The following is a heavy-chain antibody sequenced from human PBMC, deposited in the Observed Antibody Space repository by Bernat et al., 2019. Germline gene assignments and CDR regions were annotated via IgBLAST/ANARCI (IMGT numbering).Heavy chain of an antibody. V-gene: IGHV1-69*01. CDR2: IIPMFGTL. Sequence: QVQLVQSGAEVKKPGSSAKVSCKASGGTSNNYGITWVRQAPGQGLEWMGGIIPMFGTLRYAQKFQGRVTITADEPTSTVYMELSSLRSEDTAVYYCGRGGIIEYGGTYYFYYLDVWGNGTTVTVS. CDR3: GRGGIIEYGGTYYFYYLDV. J-gene: IGHJ6*03. CDR1: GGTSNNYG. D-gene: IGHD4-17*01.